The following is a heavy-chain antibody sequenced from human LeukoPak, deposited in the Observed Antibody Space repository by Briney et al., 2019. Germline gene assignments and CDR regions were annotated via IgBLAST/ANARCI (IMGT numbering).Heavy chain of an antibody. Sequence: PSETLSLTCTVSGGSISSSSYYWGWIRQPPGKGLEWIGYIYYSGSTYYNPSLKSRVTISVDTSKNQFSLKLSSVAAADTAVYYCARGSPLYDSRGGVDYWGQGTLVTVSS. CDR2: IYYSGST. CDR3: ARGSPLYDSRGGVDY. V-gene: IGHV4-31*03. D-gene: IGHD3-22*01. CDR1: GGSISSSSYY. J-gene: IGHJ4*02.